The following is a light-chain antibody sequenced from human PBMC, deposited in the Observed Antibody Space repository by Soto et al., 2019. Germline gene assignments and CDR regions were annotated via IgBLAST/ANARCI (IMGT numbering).Light chain of an antibody. Sequence: SWLPGERATLSCRASPSVTNYLAWYQQKPGQPPRLLIYGAFNRAAGIPARFSGSGSGTDFTLTISSLEPEDSAVYYCQQRNIWPPVTFGQGTRLEIK. CDR1: PSVTNY. J-gene: IGKJ5*01. V-gene: IGKV3-11*01. CDR3: QQRNIWPPVT. CDR2: GAF.